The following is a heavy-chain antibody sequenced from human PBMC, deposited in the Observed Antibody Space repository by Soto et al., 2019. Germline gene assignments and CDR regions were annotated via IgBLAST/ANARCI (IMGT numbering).Heavy chain of an antibody. D-gene: IGHD3-22*01. V-gene: IGHV1-24*01. Sequence: GASVKVSCKVSGYTLTELSMHWVRQAPGKGLEWMGGFDTEDGETIYAQKFQGRVTMTEDTSTDTAYMELSSLRSEDTAVYYCATEKPYYYDSSGYYSWVINNGKTETKDYWGQGTLVTVSS. CDR2: FDTEDGET. CDR3: ATEKPYYYDSSGYYSWVINNGKTETKDY. J-gene: IGHJ4*02. CDR1: GYTLTELS.